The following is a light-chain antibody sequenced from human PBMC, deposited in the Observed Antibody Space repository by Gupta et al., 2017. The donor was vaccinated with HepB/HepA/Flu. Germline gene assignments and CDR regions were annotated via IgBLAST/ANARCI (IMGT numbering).Light chain of an antibody. CDR3: QSYDSGLSGYV. J-gene: IGLJ1*01. Sequence: QPVLTQPPSVSRAPWRRVTISCTGCSSNIGAGYGVHWYPQLPGTAPKILIYVKNNRPSGVPDRFFGSKSGTSASLAITGLQDEDEADYYCQSYDSGLSGYVFGTGTKVTVL. CDR2: VKN. V-gene: IGLV1-40*01. CDR1: SSNIGAGYG.